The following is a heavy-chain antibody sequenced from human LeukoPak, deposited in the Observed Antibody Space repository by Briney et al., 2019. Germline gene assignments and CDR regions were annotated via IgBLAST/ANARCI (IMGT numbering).Heavy chain of an antibody. CDR2: INPSGTRT. J-gene: IGHJ5*02. CDR1: EYTFRNHY. CDR3: ATDNSNNWEQVSGWWFDP. D-gene: IGHD1/OR15-1a*01. Sequence: GASVKASCKGSEYTFRNHYMHWVRQAPGQGLEWMGIINPSGTRTTYAQKFQGRVIITRDQSADSVFMELSNLESNDTAVYFCATDNSNNWEQVSGWWFDPWGQGTLVTVSS. V-gene: IGHV1-46*01.